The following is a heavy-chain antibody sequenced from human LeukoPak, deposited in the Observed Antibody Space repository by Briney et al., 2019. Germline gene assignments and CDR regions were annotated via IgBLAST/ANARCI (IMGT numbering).Heavy chain of an antibody. CDR1: GYTFTSYD. V-gene: IGHV1-8*03. D-gene: IGHD7-27*01. J-gene: IGHJ3*02. CDR3: ARGGRNWGFRDAFDI. Sequence: ASVRVSCKASGYTFTSYDINWVRQATGQGLEWMGWMNPNSGNTGYARKFQGRVTITRNTSISTAYMELSSLRSEDTAVYYCARGGRNWGFRDAFDIWGQGTMVTVSS. CDR2: MNPNSGNT.